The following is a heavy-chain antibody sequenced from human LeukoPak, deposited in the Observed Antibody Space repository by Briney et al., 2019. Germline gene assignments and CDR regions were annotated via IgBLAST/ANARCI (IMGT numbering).Heavy chain of an antibody. J-gene: IGHJ6*02. Sequence: SETLSLTCAVYGGCFSGDYWSWIRQPPGKGLEWIGEINHSGSTNYNPSLKSRVTISVDTSKNQFSLKLSSVTAADTAVYYCARGPLRWSAPYYYGMDVWGQGTTVTVSS. D-gene: IGHD4-23*01. CDR1: GGCFSGDY. CDR2: INHSGST. CDR3: ARGPLRWSAPYYYGMDV. V-gene: IGHV4-34*01.